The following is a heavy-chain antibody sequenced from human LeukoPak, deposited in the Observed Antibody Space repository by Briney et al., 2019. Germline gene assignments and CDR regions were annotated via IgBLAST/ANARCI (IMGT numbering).Heavy chain of an antibody. V-gene: IGHV1-2*02. Sequence: ASVKVSCKASGYTFTGYYMHWVRRAPGQGLEWMGWINPNSGGTNYAQKFQGRVTMTRDTSISTAYMELSRLRSDDTAVYYCARAKDDSSGYYLPAPDYWGQGTLVTVSS. CDR3: ARAKDDSSGYYLPAPDY. D-gene: IGHD3-22*01. CDR2: INPNSGGT. J-gene: IGHJ4*02. CDR1: GYTFTGYY.